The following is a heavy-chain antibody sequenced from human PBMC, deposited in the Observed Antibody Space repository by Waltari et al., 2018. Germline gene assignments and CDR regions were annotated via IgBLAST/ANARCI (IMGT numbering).Heavy chain of an antibody. D-gene: IGHD4-4*01. Sequence: QVQLQESGPGLVKPSETLSLTCTVSGGSISSYYWSWIRQPTGKGLEWIGYIYYSGSTNYNPSLKSRVTISVDTSKNQFSLKLSSVTAADTAVYYCARATVTAWLGYYYYYMDVWGKGTTVTISS. J-gene: IGHJ6*03. CDR1: GGSISSYY. V-gene: IGHV4-59*01. CDR2: IYYSGST. CDR3: ARATVTAWLGYYYYYMDV.